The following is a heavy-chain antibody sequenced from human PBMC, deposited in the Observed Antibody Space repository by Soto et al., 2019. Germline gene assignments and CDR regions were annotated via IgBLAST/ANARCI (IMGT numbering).Heavy chain of an antibody. J-gene: IGHJ4*02. V-gene: IGHV3-48*01. CDR3: ARDTVRGFDY. CDR2: IRSSSNTI. D-gene: IGHD4-4*01. CDR1: GFTFSSYS. Sequence: PGGSLRLSCAASGFTFSSYSLNWVRQAPGKGLERVAYIRSSSNTIYYADSVKGRFTISRDNAKNSLYLQMNNLRAEDTAVYYCARDTVRGFDYWGQGTLVTVSS.